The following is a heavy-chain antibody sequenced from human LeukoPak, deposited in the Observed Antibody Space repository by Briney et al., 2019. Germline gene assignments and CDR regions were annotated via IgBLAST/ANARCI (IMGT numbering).Heavy chain of an antibody. CDR3: ARELVSLGTGYFDL. J-gene: IGHJ2*01. CDR2: ITGSSTRT. V-gene: IGHV3-23*01. CDR1: GFTFGTYG. D-gene: IGHD7-27*01. Sequence: GGSLRLSCEASGFTFGTYGMTWVRQAPGKGLEWVSGITGSSTRTYYADSVRGRFTISRDNSKNTLHLQMNNLRAEDTAIYYCARELVSLGTGYFDLWGRGTLVTVSS.